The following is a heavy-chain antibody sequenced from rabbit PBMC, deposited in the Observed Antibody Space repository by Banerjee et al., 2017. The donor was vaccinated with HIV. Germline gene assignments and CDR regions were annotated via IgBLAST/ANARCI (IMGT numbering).Heavy chain of an antibody. J-gene: IGHJ6*01. CDR3: ARSVAYAGYRHATYHYGMDL. Sequence: QEQLVESGGGLVQPEGSLTLPCTASGFSFRSRFSVCWVRLAPGSVLEWIACIYTSNTGGTYYASWAKGRFTVSKTSSTTVTLQMTSLTAADTATYLCARSVAYAGYRHATYHYGMDLWGQGTLVTVS. CDR1: GFSFRSRFS. V-gene: IGHV1S45*01. CDR2: IYTSNTGGT. D-gene: IGHD7-1*01.